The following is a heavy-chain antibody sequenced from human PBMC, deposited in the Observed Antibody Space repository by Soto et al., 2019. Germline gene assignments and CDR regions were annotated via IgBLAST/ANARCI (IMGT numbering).Heavy chain of an antibody. V-gene: IGHV2-5*01. Sequence: QITLKESGPTLVKPTQTLTLTCTFSGFSLSTSGVGVGWIRQPPGKALEWLALIYWNDDKRYSPSLNSRLTITKDTSKNQVVITMTNMDPVDTATYYCAHRRLRCYYDGMDVWGQGPTVTVSS. CDR3: AHRRLRCYYDGMDV. CDR2: IYWNDDK. J-gene: IGHJ6*02. D-gene: IGHD4-17*01. CDR1: GFSLSTSGVG.